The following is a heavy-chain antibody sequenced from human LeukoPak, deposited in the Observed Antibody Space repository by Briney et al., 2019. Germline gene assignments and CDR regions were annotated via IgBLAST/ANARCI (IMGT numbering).Heavy chain of an antibody. V-gene: IGHV2-5*05. CDR3: AHTTYYYGSGSYYNGWFDP. CDR1: GFSLSTSGVG. CDR2: IYWDDDK. J-gene: IGHJ5*02. Sequence: SGPTLVKPTPTLTLTCTFSGFSLSTSGVGGGWIRQPPGKALEWLALIYWDDDKRYGPSLKSRLTITKDTSKNQVVLTMTNMDPVHTATYYCAHTTYYYGSGSYYNGWFDPWGQGTLVTVSS. D-gene: IGHD3-10*01.